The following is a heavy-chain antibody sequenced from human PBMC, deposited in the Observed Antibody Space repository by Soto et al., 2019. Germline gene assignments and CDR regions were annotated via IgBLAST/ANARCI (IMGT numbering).Heavy chain of an antibody. CDR3: ARDSPPYYYDSSGGI. D-gene: IGHD3-22*01. V-gene: IGHV4-31*03. J-gene: IGHJ3*02. Sequence: SETLSLTCTVSGGSISSGGYYWSWIRQHPGKGLEWIGYIYYSGSTYYNPSLKSRVTISVDTSKNQFSLKLSSVTAADTAVYYCARDSPPYYYDSSGGIWGQGTMVIVSS. CDR1: GGSISSGGYY. CDR2: IYYSGST.